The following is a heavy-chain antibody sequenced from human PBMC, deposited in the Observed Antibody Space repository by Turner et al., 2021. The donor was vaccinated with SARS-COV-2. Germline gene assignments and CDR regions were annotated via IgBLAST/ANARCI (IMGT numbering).Heavy chain of an antibody. V-gene: IGHV4-4*07. Sequence: QVQLQESGPGLVKPSETLSLTCTVSGGSLSSYYWSWIRQPAGKGLEWIGRIYTSGSTNYNPSLKSRLTMSVDTSKNQFSLKLSSVTAADTAVYYCARERLDSSSWFLFYRTWFDPWGQGTMVTVSS. J-gene: IGHJ5*02. CDR1: GGSLSSYY. D-gene: IGHD6-13*01. CDR3: ARERLDSSSWFLFYRTWFDP. CDR2: IYTSGST.